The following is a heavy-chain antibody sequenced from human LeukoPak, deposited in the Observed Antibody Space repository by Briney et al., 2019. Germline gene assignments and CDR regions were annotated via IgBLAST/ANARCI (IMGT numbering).Heavy chain of an antibody. V-gene: IGHV3-30*03. J-gene: IGHJ5*01. CDR1: GFTFSSYG. CDR2: ISYDGSNK. Sequence: GRSLRLSCAASGFTFSSYGMHWVRQAPGKGLEWVAVISYDGSNKYYADSVKGRFTISRDNSKNTLYLQMDSLRVDDSALYYCGRGYSGVRGNPNFFDSWGQGTLVIVSS. CDR3: GRGYSGVRGNPNFFDS. D-gene: IGHD4-23*01.